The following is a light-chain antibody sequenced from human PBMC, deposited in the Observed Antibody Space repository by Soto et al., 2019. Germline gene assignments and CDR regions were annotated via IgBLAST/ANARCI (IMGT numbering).Light chain of an antibody. J-gene: IGKJ1*01. V-gene: IGKV3-11*01. CDR1: ENVYSY. Sequence: EIVLSQSPGTLSLSPGERATLSCRASENVYSYLAWYRQAPGQPPSLLIYDASNRAAGVPARFSGSGSGTDFTLTISSLEPEDFAVYYCQQRSDWPRTFGQGTKVDI. CDR2: DAS. CDR3: QQRSDWPRT.